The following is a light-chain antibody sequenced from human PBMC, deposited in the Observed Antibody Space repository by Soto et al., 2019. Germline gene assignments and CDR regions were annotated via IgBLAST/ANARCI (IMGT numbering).Light chain of an antibody. CDR3: GAWDSSLSFWV. Sequence: QAVVTQPPAVSAAPGREVTISCSGSTSNIGNNYVSWYQHLPGTAPKLLIYDNNQRPSGIPDRFSGSKSGTSATLGITGLQTGDEADYYCGAWDSSLSFWVFGGRTKLTVL. J-gene: IGLJ3*02. CDR2: DNN. V-gene: IGLV1-51*01. CDR1: TSNIGNNY.